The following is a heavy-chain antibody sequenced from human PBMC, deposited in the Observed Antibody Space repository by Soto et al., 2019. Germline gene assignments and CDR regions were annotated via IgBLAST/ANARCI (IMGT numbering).Heavy chain of an antibody. V-gene: IGHV3-73*01. D-gene: IGHD3-3*01. CDR1: GFTFSSSA. CDR2: IRSKGNNYAT. J-gene: IGHJ6*03. CDR3: SRQASDFWSGKPQYYMDV. Sequence: GGSLRLSCAASGFTFSSSAMHWVRQASGKGLEWVGRIRSKGNNYATAYGASLKGRFTISRDDSKNTAYLQMNSLNTEDTAVYYCSRQASDFWSGKPQYYMDVWGKGTTVTVSS.